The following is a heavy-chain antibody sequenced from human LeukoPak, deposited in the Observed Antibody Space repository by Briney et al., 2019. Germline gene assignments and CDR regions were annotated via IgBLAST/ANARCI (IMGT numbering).Heavy chain of an antibody. CDR1: GYTFTGYY. CDR2: INPNSGGT. CDR3: ARWFVVPAAGEGYAFDI. D-gene: IGHD2-2*01. V-gene: IGHV1-2*02. J-gene: IGHJ3*02. Sequence: ASVTVSCKASGYTFTGYYIHWVRQAPGQGLEWMGWINPNSGGTNYAQKFQGRVTMTRDTSVSTAYMELSRLTSDDTAVYYCARWFVVPAAGEGYAFDIWGQGTMVTVS.